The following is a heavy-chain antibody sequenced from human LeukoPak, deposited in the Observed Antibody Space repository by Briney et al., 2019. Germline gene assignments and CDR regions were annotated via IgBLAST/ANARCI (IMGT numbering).Heavy chain of an antibody. CDR3: AKTPGIVVVITTYYFDN. V-gene: IGHV3-23*01. D-gene: IGHD3-22*01. J-gene: IGHJ4*02. Sequence: GRSLCLSCAPSDFTFRTYAMSWVTPAPGNLRGWVSAMSGSGDSTYYADSVKGRFTISRDNSKNTLYLEMNSLRAEDTAVYYCAKTPGIVVVITTYYFDNWGQGTLVTVSS. CDR1: DFTFRTYA. CDR2: MSGSGDST.